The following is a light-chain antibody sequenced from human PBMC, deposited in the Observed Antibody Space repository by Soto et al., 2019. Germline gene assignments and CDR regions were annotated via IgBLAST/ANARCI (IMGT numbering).Light chain of an antibody. J-gene: IGLJ1*01. Sequence: QSALTQPASVSGSPGQSITISCTGTSSDVGGYNYVSWYQLRPGKAPKLILYEVTNRPSGVSDRFSGSKSGNTASLTISGLQAEDEADYYCSSYTSSTAYVFGTGTKVTVL. CDR1: SSDVGGYNY. CDR3: SSYTSSTAYV. CDR2: EVT. V-gene: IGLV2-14*01.